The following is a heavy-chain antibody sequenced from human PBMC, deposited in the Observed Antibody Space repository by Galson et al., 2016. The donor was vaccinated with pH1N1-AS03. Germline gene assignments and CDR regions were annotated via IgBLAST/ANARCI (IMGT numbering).Heavy chain of an antibody. Sequence: SETLSLTCDVSGFSISSGYYWGWIRQPPGKGLEWIGSMYHSGTTFHNLSLKSRVTISRDTSKNQLSLKVRSVTAADTAVYYCARFEWSDSYCDYWGQGMLVTVSS. V-gene: IGHV4-38-2*01. CDR3: ARFEWSDSYCDY. D-gene: IGHD3-3*01. J-gene: IGHJ4*02. CDR1: GFSISSGYY. CDR2: MYHSGTT.